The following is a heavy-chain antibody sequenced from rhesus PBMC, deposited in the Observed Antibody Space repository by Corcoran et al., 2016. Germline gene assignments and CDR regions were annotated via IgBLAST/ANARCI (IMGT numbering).Heavy chain of an antibody. CDR1: GGSISSNW. Sequence: QLQLQESGPGLVKPSETLSLTCAVSGGSISSNWWSWIRHPPGKGLEWIGRISGSGGSTSYNPSLKSRVTISTDTSKNQLSLKLISVTAADTAVYYCASYGSNYVFDYWGQGVLVTVSS. D-gene: IGHD4-29*01. V-gene: IGHV4-173*01. CDR2: ISGSGGST. CDR3: ASYGSNYVFDY. J-gene: IGHJ4*01.